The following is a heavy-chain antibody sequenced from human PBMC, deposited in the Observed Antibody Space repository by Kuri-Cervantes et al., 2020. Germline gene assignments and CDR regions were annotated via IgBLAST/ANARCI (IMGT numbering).Heavy chain of an antibody. CDR3: ARDDYLYYYGMDV. D-gene: IGHD4-11*01. V-gene: IGHV3-30-3*01. CDR1: GFTFSGYA. CDR2: ISYDGSNK. Sequence: GESLKISCAASGFTFSGYAMHWVRQAPGKGLEWVAVISYDGSNKYYADSVKGRFTISRDNSKNTLYLQMNSLRAEDTAVYYCARDDYLYYYGMDVWGQGTTVTVSS. J-gene: IGHJ6*02.